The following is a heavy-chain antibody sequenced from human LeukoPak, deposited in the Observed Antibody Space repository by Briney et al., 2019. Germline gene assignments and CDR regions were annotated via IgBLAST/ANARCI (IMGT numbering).Heavy chain of an antibody. CDR2: IYYSGST. Sequence: PSETLSLTCTVSGGSISSGGYYWSWIRQHPGKGLEWIGYIYYSGSTYYNPSLKSRVTISVDTSKNQFSLKLSSVTAADTAVYYCARGYGLSSGYWFDYWGQGTLVTVSS. V-gene: IGHV4-31*03. CDR1: GGSISSGGYY. J-gene: IGHJ4*02. D-gene: IGHD3-22*01. CDR3: ARGYGLSSGYWFDY.